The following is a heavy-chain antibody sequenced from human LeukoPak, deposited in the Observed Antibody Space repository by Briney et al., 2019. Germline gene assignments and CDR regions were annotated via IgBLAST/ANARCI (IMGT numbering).Heavy chain of an antibody. J-gene: IGHJ4*02. Sequence: ASVKVSCKASGFTFTSYYMHWVRQAPGQGLEWMGIINPSGSYTSYAQKFQGRVTMTRDTSINTAYMELNRLKFDDTAVYYCARGTMNLDSWGQGTLVTASS. CDR3: ARGTMNLDS. CDR1: GFTFTSYY. V-gene: IGHV1-46*01. D-gene: IGHD3-22*01. CDR2: INPSGSYT.